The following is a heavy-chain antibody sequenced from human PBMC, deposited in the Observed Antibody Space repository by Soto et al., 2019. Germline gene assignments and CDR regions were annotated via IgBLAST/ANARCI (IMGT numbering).Heavy chain of an antibody. CDR2: LSGSGGTT. V-gene: IGHV3-23*01. J-gene: IGHJ5*01. CDR3: AKYLGTYGPNWIRS. Sequence: GGPLRLSCAASGFTFSSYAMSWVRQTPGKGLEWVSTLSGSGGTTYYADSVRGQFTISRDNSKSTLYLQMNSLRAEDTAVYYCAKYLGTYGPNWIRSSGQAPLVTVS. D-gene: IGHD3-10*01. CDR1: GFTFSSYA.